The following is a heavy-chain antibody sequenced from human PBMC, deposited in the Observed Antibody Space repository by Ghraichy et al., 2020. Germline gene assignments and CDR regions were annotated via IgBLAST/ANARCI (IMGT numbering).Heavy chain of an antibody. CDR1: GFTFSSYA. J-gene: IGHJ6*02. CDR2: ISGSGGST. CDR3: AKLEPAGFYYYYGMDV. V-gene: IGHV3-23*01. Sequence: GGSLRLSCAASGFTFSSYAMSWVRQAPGKGLEWVSTISGSGGSTYYADSVKCRFTISRDNSKNTLYLQMNSLRAEDTAVYYCAKLEPAGFYYYYGMDVWGQGTTVTVSS. D-gene: IGHD1-1*01.